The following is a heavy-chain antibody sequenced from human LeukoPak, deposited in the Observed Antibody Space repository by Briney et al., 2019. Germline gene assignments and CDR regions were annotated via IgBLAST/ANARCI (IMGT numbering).Heavy chain of an antibody. Sequence: SETLSLTCTVSGGSISSSSYYWGWTRQPPGKGLEWIGSIYYSGSTYYNPSLKSRVTISVDTSKNQFSLKLSSVTAADTAVYYCARHSIGATTDFDYWGQGTLVTVSS. D-gene: IGHD1-26*01. J-gene: IGHJ4*02. CDR2: IYYSGST. V-gene: IGHV4-39*01. CDR1: GGSISSSSYY. CDR3: ARHSIGATTDFDY.